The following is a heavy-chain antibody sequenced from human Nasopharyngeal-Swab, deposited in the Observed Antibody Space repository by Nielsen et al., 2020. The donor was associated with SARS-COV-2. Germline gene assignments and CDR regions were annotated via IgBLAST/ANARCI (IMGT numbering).Heavy chain of an antibody. Sequence: SVKVSCKASGYSFPSYGFSWVRQAPGHRLEWTGWISAYNFNRNYPQKLQGRVTITTNPSTNTASMVLGSLRSDDTAVYYCSRAVFLTRKVAAAGTLVDIWGQGTMVTVSS. J-gene: IGHJ4*02. CDR3: SRAVFLTRKVAAAGTLVDI. CDR2: ISAYNFNR. V-gene: IGHV1-18*01. D-gene: IGHD6-13*01. CDR1: GYSFPSYG.